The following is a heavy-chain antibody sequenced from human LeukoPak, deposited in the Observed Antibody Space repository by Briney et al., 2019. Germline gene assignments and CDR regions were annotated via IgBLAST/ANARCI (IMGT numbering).Heavy chain of an antibody. CDR1: GFTFSNAW. CDR2: IKSKTDGGTT. V-gene: IGHV3-15*01. CDR3: TTVYCSSTSCYTNFIDY. Sequence: GGSLRLSCAASGFTFSNAWMSWVRQAPGEGLEWVGRIKSKTDGGTTDYAAPAKGRFTISRDDSKNTLYLQMNSLKTEDTAVYYCTTVYCSSTSCYTNFIDYWGQGTLVTVSS. D-gene: IGHD2-2*02. J-gene: IGHJ4*02.